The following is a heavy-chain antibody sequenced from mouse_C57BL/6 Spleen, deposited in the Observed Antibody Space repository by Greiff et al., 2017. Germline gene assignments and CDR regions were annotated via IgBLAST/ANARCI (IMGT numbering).Heavy chain of an antibody. CDR3: ARWGSKNYAMDY. CDR2: IYPGSGST. D-gene: IGHD2-5*01. J-gene: IGHJ4*01. Sequence: VKLQQPGAELVKPGASVKMSCKASGYTFTSYWITWVKQRPGQGLEWIGDIYPGSGSTNYNEKFKSKATLTVDTSSSTAYMQLSSLTSEDSAVYYCARWGSKNYAMDYWGQGTSVTVSS. CDR1: GYTFTSYW. V-gene: IGHV1-55*01.